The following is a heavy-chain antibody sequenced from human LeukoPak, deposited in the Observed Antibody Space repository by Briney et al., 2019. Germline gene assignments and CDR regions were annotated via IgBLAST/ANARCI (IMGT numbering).Heavy chain of an antibody. J-gene: IGHJ4*02. D-gene: IGHD4-17*01. CDR3: AKDFNGDSYFDY. V-gene: IGHV3-23*01. CDR2: ISGSGGST. CDR1: GFTFSSYA. Sequence: PGGSLRLSCAASGFTFSSYALSWVRQAPGKGLEWVSAISGSGGSTYYADSVKGRFTISRDNSKNTLYLQMNSLRAEDTAVYYCAKDFNGDSYFDYWGQGTLVTVSS.